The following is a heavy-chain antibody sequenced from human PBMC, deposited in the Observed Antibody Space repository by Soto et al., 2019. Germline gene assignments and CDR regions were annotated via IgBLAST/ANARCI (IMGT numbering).Heavy chain of an antibody. CDR1: GYSFTTYW. Sequence: PGESLKISCKGSGYSFTTYWIAWVRQMPGKGLEWMGIINPTDSDTKYSPSSQGQVTISADQSISTAYLQWSSLKASDTAMYYCARHEQYYFHSYGMDVWGQGTTVTVSS. J-gene: IGHJ6*02. CDR3: ARHEQYYFHSYGMDV. CDR2: INPTDSDT. V-gene: IGHV5-51*01.